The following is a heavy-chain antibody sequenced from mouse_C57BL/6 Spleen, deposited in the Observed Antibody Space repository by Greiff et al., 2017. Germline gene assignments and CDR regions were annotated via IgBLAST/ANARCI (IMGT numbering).Heavy chain of an antibody. CDR3: ARLAQAPAY. Sequence: QVQLKQSGAELARPGASVKMSCKASGYTFTSYTMHWVKQRPGQGLEWIGYINPSSGYTKYNQKFKDKATLTADKSSSTAYMQLSSLTSEDSAVYYCARLAQAPAYWGQGTLVTVSA. CDR1: GYTFTSYT. CDR2: INPSSGYT. V-gene: IGHV1-4*01. D-gene: IGHD3-2*02. J-gene: IGHJ3*01.